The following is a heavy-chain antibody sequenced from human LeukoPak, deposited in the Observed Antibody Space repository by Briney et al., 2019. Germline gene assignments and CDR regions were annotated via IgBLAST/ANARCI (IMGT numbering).Heavy chain of an antibody. D-gene: IGHD2-15*01. V-gene: IGHV4-34*01. CDR2: INHSGST. CDR1: GGSFSGYY. J-gene: IGHJ6*03. Sequence: TSETLSLTCAVYGGSFSGYYWSWIRQPPGKGLEWIGEINHSGSTNYNPSLKSRVTISVDTSKNQFSLKLSSVTAADTAVYYCARSVEGYCSGGSCYSYYYYMDVWGKGTTVTVSS. CDR3: ARSVEGYCSGGSCYSYYYYMDV.